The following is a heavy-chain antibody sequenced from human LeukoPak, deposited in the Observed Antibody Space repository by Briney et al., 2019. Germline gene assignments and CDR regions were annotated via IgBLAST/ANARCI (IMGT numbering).Heavy chain of an antibody. J-gene: IGHJ6*02. D-gene: IGHD3-10*01. CDR2: IIPILGTA. Sequence: SVKVSCKSSGGTFSSYAISWVLQAPEQGLEWMGGIIPILGTANYAQKFQGRVTINADESPSKAYMELSSLRSEDTDVYYCERDSGGWDDFSRDYYYGMDVWGQGTTVTVSS. CDR1: GGTFSSYA. CDR3: ERDSGGWDDFSRDYYYGMDV. V-gene: IGHV1-69*13.